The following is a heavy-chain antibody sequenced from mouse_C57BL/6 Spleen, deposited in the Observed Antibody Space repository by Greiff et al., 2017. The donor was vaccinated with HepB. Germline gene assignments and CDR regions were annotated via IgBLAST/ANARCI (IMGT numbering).Heavy chain of an antibody. Sequence: EVQVVESGGGLVKPGGSLKLSCAASGFTFSSYAMSWVRQTPEKRLEWVATISDGGSYTYYPDNVKGRFTISRDNAKNNLYLQMSHLKSEDTAMYYCARDRDYGNNFDYWGQGTTLTVSS. J-gene: IGHJ2*01. CDR3: ARDRDYGNNFDY. CDR2: ISDGGSYT. D-gene: IGHD1-1*01. CDR1: GFTFSSYA. V-gene: IGHV5-4*01.